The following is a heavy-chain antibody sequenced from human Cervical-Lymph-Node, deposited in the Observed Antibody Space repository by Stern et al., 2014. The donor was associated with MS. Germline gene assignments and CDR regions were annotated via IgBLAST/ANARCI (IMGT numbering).Heavy chain of an antibody. CDR2: IYPGDSDT. D-gene: IGHD6-19*01. CDR3: ARREAVAGVASSFSMDV. CDR1: GYSFNNYW. V-gene: IGHV5-51*01. J-gene: IGHJ6*02. Sequence: VQLGQSGTEVKKPGESLKISCKGSGYSFNNYWIAWVRQMPGKGLDWMGIIYPGDSDTRYSPSFQGQVTISADKSVRTAYLQWSSLKASDTAIYYCARREAVAGVASSFSMDVWGQGTTVTVSS.